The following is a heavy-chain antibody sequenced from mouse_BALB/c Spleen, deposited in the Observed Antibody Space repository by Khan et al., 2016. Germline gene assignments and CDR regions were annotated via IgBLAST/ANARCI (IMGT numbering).Heavy chain of an antibody. CDR1: GFNIKDTY. CDR3: ARSPYDYDVGFAY. D-gene: IGHD2-4*01. V-gene: IGHV14-3*02. Sequence: VRLQQSGAELVKPGASVKLSCTASGFNIKDTYMHWVKQRPAQGLEWIGRIDPANGNTKYDPKFQGKATITADTSSNTAYLQLSSLTSEDTAVYYWARSPYDYDVGFAYWGQGTLVTVSA. CDR2: IDPANGNT. J-gene: IGHJ3*01.